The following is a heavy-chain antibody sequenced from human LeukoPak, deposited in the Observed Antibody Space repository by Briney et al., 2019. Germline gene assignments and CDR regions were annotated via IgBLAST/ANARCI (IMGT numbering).Heavy chain of an antibody. V-gene: IGHV3-21*01. CDR1: GFTFSSYE. J-gene: IGHJ6*02. D-gene: IGHD6-19*01. CDR2: ISSSSSYI. CDR3: ARDLKVAVAGTYHYYYYGMDV. Sequence: GGSLRLSCAASGFTFSSYEMNWVRQAPGKGLEWVSSISSSSSYIYYADSVKGRFTISRDNAKNSLYLQMNSLRAEDTAVYYCARDLKVAVAGTYHYYYYGMDVWGQGTTVTVSS.